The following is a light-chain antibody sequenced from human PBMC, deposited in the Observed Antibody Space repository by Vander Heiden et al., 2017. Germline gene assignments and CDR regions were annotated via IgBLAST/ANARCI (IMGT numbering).Light chain of an antibody. Sequence: QSALTQPASVSGSPGQSITISCTRPSSDVASYNLVSWYQQHPGKAPKLMIYEVSKRPSGVSNRFSGSKSGNTASLTISGLQAEDEADYYCCSYAGSSTHVVFGGGTKLTVL. CDR1: SSDVASYNL. CDR3: CSYAGSSTHVV. CDR2: EVS. V-gene: IGLV2-23*02. J-gene: IGLJ2*01.